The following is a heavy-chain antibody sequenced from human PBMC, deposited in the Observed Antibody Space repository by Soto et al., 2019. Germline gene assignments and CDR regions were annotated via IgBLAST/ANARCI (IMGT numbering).Heavy chain of an antibody. CDR3: AGAGYSSGDRYYYSMDV. CDR1: GGTFSSYT. J-gene: IGHJ6*03. Sequence: QVQLVQSGAEVKKPGSSVKVSCKASGGTFSSYTISWVRQAPGQGLEWMGRIIPILGIANYAQKFQGRVTITADKSTSTAYMELSSLRSEDTAVYYCAGAGYSSGDRYYYSMDVWGKGTTVTVSS. V-gene: IGHV1-69*02. D-gene: IGHD6-19*01. CDR2: IIPILGIA.